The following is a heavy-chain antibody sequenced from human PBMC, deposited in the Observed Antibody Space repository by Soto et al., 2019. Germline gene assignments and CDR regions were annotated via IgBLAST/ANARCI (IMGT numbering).Heavy chain of an antibody. D-gene: IGHD3-10*01. V-gene: IGHV1-18*01. CDR3: ARDLGYYGSGSPDDNWFDL. CDR2: ISAYNGNT. Sequence: ASVKVSCKASGYTFTSYGISWVRQAPGQGLEWMGWISAYNGNTNYAQKLQGRVTMTTDTSTSTAYMELRSLRSDDTAVYYCARDLGYYGSGSPDDNWFDLWGQGTLLTVSS. CDR1: GYTFTSYG. J-gene: IGHJ5*02.